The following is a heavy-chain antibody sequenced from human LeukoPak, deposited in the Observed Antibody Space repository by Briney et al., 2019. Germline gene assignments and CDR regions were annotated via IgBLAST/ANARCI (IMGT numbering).Heavy chain of an antibody. J-gene: IGHJ5*02. CDR3: ARDSYDFKGYNWFDP. D-gene: IGHD3/OR15-3a*01. Sequence: SETLSLTCTVSGGSISSYYWSWIRQPPGKGLEWIGYIYYSGSTNYNPSLKSRVTISVDTSKNQFSLKLSSVTAADTAVYYCARDSYDFKGYNWFDPWGQGTLVTVSS. CDR2: IYYSGST. CDR1: GGSISSYY. V-gene: IGHV4-59*01.